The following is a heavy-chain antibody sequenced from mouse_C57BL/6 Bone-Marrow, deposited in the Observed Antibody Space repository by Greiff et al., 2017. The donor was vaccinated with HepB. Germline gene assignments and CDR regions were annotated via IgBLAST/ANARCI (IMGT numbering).Heavy chain of an antibody. Sequence: EVMLVESGGDLVKPGGSLKLSCAASGFTFSSYGMSWVRQTPDKRLEWVATISSGGSYTYYPDSVKGRFTISRDNAKNTLYLQMSSLKSEDTAMYYCARHGSSYGYFDYWGQGTTPTVSS. D-gene: IGHD1-1*01. J-gene: IGHJ2*01. V-gene: IGHV5-6*01. CDR3: ARHGSSYGYFDY. CDR2: ISSGGSYT. CDR1: GFTFSSYG.